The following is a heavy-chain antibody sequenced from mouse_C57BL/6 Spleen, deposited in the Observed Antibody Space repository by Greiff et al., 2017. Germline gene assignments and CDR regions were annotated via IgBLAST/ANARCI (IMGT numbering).Heavy chain of an antibody. J-gene: IGHJ3*01. Sequence: EVQLQQSGAELVRPGASVKLSCTASGFNIKDYYMHWVKQRPEQGLEWIGRIDPEDGDTEYAPKFQGKATMTADTSSNTAYLQLSSLTSEGTAVYYSTLYGNYAKNWFAYWGQGTLVTVSA. D-gene: IGHD2-1*01. CDR2: IDPEDGDT. CDR1: GFNIKDYY. CDR3: TLYGNYAKNWFAY. V-gene: IGHV14-1*01.